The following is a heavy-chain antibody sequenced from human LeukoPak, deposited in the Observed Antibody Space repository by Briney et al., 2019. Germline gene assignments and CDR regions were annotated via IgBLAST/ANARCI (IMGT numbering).Heavy chain of an antibody. J-gene: IGHJ4*02. D-gene: IGHD4-17*01. Sequence: GGSLRLSCAASGFTFSSYAMHWVRQAPGKGLEWVAVISYDGSNKYYADSVKGRFTISRDNSKNSLYLQMNSLRAEDTALYYCAKAPSTTVTHIDYWGQGTLVTVSS. CDR2: ISYDGSNK. CDR1: GFTFSSYA. V-gene: IGHV3-30-3*01. CDR3: AKAPSTTVTHIDY.